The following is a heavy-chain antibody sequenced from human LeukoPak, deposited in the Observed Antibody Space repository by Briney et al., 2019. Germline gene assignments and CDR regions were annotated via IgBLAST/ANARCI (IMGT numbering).Heavy chain of an antibody. J-gene: IGHJ4*02. V-gene: IGHV6-1*01. CDR1: GDSLSSNSAA. D-gene: IGHD6-13*01. Sequence: SQTLSLTCALSGDSLSSNSAAWNWIRQSPSRGLEWLGRTYYRSKWYIDYAVSVKSRITIKPDPSKKPFSLQLNSVTAEDTAVYYCTRDKGSIDYWGQGTLVTVSS. CDR2: TYYRSKWYI. CDR3: TRDKGSIDY.